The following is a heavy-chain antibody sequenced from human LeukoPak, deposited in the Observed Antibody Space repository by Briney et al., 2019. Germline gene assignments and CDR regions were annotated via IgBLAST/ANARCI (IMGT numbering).Heavy chain of an antibody. CDR2: TSFDGSHQ. D-gene: IGHD6-13*01. CDR1: GFNFRTYT. CDR3: ARDFAYSRLDS. V-gene: IGHV3-30*04. Sequence: GGSLRLSCAASGFNFRTYTMHWVRQAPGKGLEWVALTSFDGSHQFYTNSVKGRFTISRDNSKNILYLQMNSLRAEDTAVYYCARDFAYSRLDSWGQGTLVTVSS. J-gene: IGHJ4*02.